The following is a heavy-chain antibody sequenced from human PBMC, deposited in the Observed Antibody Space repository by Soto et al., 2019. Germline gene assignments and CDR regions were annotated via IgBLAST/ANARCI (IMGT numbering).Heavy chain of an antibody. CDR1: GGSISSGGYY. CDR3: AIYDSSGSRGFQH. D-gene: IGHD3-22*01. J-gene: IGHJ1*01. CDR2: IYYSGST. Sequence: QVQLQESGPGLVKPSQTLSLTCTVSGGSISSGGYYWSWIRQHPGKGLERIGYIYYSGSTYYNPSLTSRVTISVDTSKNQFSLKPSSVTAADTAVYYCAIYDSSGSRGFQHWGQGTQVTVSS. V-gene: IGHV4-31*03.